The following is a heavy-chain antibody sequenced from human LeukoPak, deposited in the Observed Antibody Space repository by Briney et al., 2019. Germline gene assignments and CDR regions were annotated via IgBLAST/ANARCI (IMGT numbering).Heavy chain of an antibody. CDR3: ARAGHLYYDILTGYYPPLLDY. D-gene: IGHD3-9*01. Sequence: GASLQISCKRSGYNFTSYWIGWVRPMPGKGLEWMGIIYPGDSDTRYSPSFQGQVTISADKSISTAYLQWSSLKASDTAMYYCARAGHLYYDILTGYYPPLLDYWGQGTLVTVSS. CDR1: GYNFTSYW. J-gene: IGHJ4*02. CDR2: IYPGDSDT. V-gene: IGHV5-51*01.